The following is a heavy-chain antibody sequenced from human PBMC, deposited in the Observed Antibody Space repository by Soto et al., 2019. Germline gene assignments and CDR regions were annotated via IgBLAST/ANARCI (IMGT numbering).Heavy chain of an antibody. CDR2: ISSSSSYI. V-gene: IGHV3-21*01. D-gene: IGHD3-9*01. Sequence: EVQLVESGGGLVKPGGSLRLSCAASGFTFSSYSMNWVRQAPGKGLEWVSSISSSSSYIYYADSVKGRFTISRDNAKNSLYLQMNSLRAEDTAVYYCAREVYYDILIGYYRSDAFDIWGQGTMVTVSS. J-gene: IGHJ3*02. CDR3: AREVYYDILIGYYRSDAFDI. CDR1: GFTFSSYS.